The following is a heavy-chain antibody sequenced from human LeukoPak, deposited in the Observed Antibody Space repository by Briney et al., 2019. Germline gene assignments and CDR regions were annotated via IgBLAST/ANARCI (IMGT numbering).Heavy chain of an antibody. D-gene: IGHD6-6*01. CDR2: ISAYNGNT. Sequence: ASVKVSCKASGYTFTSYGISWVRQAPGQGLEWMGWISAYNGNTNYAQKLQGRVTMTTDTSTSTAYMELRSLRSDDTAVYYCARGRVVYSSSSFGLDYWGQGTLVTVSS. V-gene: IGHV1-18*01. CDR1: GYTFTSYG. J-gene: IGHJ4*02. CDR3: ARGRVVYSSSSFGLDY.